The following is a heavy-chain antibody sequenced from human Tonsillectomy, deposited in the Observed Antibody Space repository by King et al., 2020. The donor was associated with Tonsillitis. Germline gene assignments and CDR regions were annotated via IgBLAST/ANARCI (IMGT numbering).Heavy chain of an antibody. V-gene: IGHV3-30*18. J-gene: IGHJ4*02. CDR1: GFMYNYYG. D-gene: IGHD2-2*01. Sequence: VQLVESGGGVVQPGRSLRLSCAASGFMYNYYGMHWVRQAPGKGLEWVAFIAYSGSDKYYAGSVKGQFAISRDNSKNTLYLQMNSLRAEDTAIYYCAKDPDACSSSSCGYFDSRGQGTLVTVSS. CDR3: AKDPDACSSSSCGYFDS. CDR2: IAYSGSDK.